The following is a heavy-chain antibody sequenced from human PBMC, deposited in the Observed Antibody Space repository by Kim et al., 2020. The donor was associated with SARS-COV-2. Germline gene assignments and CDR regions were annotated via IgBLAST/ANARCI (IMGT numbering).Heavy chain of an antibody. CDR3: ARVSGSGSDYNLRYYYGMDV. J-gene: IGHJ6*02. D-gene: IGHD3-10*01. Sequence: FTISRDNSKNTLYLQMNSLRAEDTAVYYCARVSGSGSDYNLRYYYGMDVWGQGTTVTVSS. V-gene: IGHV3-30*07.